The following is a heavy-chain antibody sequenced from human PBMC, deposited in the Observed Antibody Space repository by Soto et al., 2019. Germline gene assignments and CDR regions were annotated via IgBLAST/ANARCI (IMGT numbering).Heavy chain of an antibody. CDR2: MNPNSGNT. V-gene: IGHV1-8*01. J-gene: IGHJ6*02. D-gene: IGHD6-19*01. Sequence: QVQLVQSGAEGKKPGASVKVSCKASGYTFTSYDINWVRQATGQGLEWMGWMNPNSGNTGYAQKWQGRVTMTRNTSISTGYMELSSLRSEDTAGYYCGSVETACGMDVWGRGTTVTVSS. CDR3: GSVETACGMDV. CDR1: GYTFTSYD.